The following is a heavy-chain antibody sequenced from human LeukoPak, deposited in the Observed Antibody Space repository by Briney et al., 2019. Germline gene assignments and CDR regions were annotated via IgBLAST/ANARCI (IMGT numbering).Heavy chain of an antibody. CDR2: MNPNSGNT. V-gene: IGHV1-8*01. CDR3: ARGLRSPTSRYNGVDY. Sequence: GASVKVSCKASGYTFTSYDINWVRQATGQGLEWMGWMNPNSGNTGYAQKFQGRVTMTRNTSISTAYMELSSLRSEDTAVYYCARGLRSPTSRYNGVDYWGQGTLVTVSS. J-gene: IGHJ4*02. CDR1: GYTFTSYD. D-gene: IGHD2-2*01.